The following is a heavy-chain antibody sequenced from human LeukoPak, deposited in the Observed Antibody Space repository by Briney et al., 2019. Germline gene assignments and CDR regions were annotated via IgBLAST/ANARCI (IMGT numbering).Heavy chain of an antibody. V-gene: IGHV3-48*01. CDR3: ARDDHYNYYYMDV. CDR2: ISSSSSTI. CDR1: GFIFSTYS. Sequence: GGSLRLSCAASGFIFSTYSMNWVRQAPGKGLEWVSYISSSSSTIYYADSVKGRFTISRDNAENSLDLQMNSLGAEDSAVYYCARDDHYNYYYMDVWGKGTTVTVSS. J-gene: IGHJ6*03.